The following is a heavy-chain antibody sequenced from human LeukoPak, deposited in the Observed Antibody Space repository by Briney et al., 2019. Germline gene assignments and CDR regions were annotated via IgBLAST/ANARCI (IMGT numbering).Heavy chain of an antibody. V-gene: IGHV1-69*06. Sequence: ASVKVSCKASGGTFSSYAISWVRQAPGQGLEWMGGIIPIFGTAIYAQKFQGRVTMTEDTSTDTAYMELSSLRSEDTAVYYCATDRGIYCSSTSCYGNWFDPWGQGTLVTVSS. CDR2: IIPIFGTA. D-gene: IGHD2-2*01. J-gene: IGHJ5*02. CDR3: ATDRGIYCSSTSCYGNWFDP. CDR1: GGTFSSYA.